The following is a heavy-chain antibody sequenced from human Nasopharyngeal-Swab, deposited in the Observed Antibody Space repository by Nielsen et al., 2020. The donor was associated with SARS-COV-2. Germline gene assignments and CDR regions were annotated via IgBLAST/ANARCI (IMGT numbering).Heavy chain of an antibody. CDR2: ISYDGSNK. CDR3: AKDTPPPNTYYDFWSGYYGLDY. Sequence: WIRQPPGKGLEWVAVISYDGSNKYYADSVKGRFTTSRDNSKNTLYLQMNSLRAEDTAVYYCAKDTPPPNTYYDFWSGYYGLDYWGQGTLVTVSS. D-gene: IGHD3-3*01. J-gene: IGHJ4*02. V-gene: IGHV3-30*18.